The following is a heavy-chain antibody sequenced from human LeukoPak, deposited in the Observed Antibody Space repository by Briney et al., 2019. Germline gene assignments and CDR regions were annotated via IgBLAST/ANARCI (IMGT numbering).Heavy chain of an antibody. CDR2: IYNSGST. J-gene: IGHJ3*02. CDR1: GGSISSSS. D-gene: IGHD6-19*01. CDR3: ARNNSGWGAFDI. V-gene: IGHV4-4*08. Sequence: SETLSLTCTVSGGSISSSSWSWIRQPPGKGLEWIGYIYNSGSTNYNPSLKSRLTIFVDMSKSQFSLKLRSVTAADTAVYYCARNNSGWGAFDIWDQGTMVTVSS.